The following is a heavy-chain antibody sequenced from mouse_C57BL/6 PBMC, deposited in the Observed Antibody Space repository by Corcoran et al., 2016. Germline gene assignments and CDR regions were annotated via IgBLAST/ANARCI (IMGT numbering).Heavy chain of an antibody. CDR1: GYTFTTYG. V-gene: IGHV9-3*01. Sequence: QIQLVQSGPELKKPGETVKISCKASGYTFTTYGMSWVKQAPGKGLKWMGWINTYSGVPTYADDFKGRFAFSLETSASTAYLQLNNLKNEDTATYFCARGGLLRYPQYFDVWGTGTTVTVSS. CDR2: INTYSGVP. J-gene: IGHJ1*03. D-gene: IGHD1-1*01. CDR3: ARGGLLRYPQYFDV.